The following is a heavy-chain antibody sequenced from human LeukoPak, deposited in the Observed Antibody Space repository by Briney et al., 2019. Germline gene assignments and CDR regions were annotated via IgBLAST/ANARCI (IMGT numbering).Heavy chain of an antibody. V-gene: IGHV4-39*01. CDR3: ARHKGSYYKTPIDY. CDR1: GGSISSSSYY. Sequence: SETLSLTCTVSGGSISSSSYYWGWLRQPPGKGLEWIGSIYYSGSTYYNPSLKSRVTISVDTSKNQISLKLISVTAADTAVYYCARHKGSYYKTPIDYWGQGTLVTVSS. CDR2: IYYSGST. J-gene: IGHJ4*02. D-gene: IGHD3-10*01.